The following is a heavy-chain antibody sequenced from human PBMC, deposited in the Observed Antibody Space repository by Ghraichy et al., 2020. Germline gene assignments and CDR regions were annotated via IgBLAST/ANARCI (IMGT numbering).Heavy chain of an antibody. CDR3: ARDQGDYYYDSSGYYAGY. V-gene: IGHV3-11*01. CDR1: GFTFSDYY. D-gene: IGHD3-22*01. CDR2: ISSSGSTI. Sequence: GGSLRLSCAASGFTFSDYYMSWIRQAPGKGLEWVSYISSSGSTIYYADSVKGRFTISRDNAKNSLYLQMNSLRAEDTAVYYCARDQGDYYYDSSGYYAGYWGQGTLVTVSS. J-gene: IGHJ4*02.